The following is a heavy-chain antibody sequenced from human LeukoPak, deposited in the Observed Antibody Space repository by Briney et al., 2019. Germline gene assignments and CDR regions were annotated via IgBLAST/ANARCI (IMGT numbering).Heavy chain of an antibody. CDR1: GGTFSSYA. CDR2: IIPIIGTA. Sequence: GASVKVSCKASGGTFSSYAISWVRQAPGQGLEWMGGIIPIIGTANYAQKFQGRVTITADESTSTAYMELSSLRSEDTAVYYCASGYCSSTSCYAMGFDYWGQGTLVTVSS. D-gene: IGHD2-2*01. J-gene: IGHJ4*02. V-gene: IGHV1-69*13. CDR3: ASGYCSSTSCYAMGFDY.